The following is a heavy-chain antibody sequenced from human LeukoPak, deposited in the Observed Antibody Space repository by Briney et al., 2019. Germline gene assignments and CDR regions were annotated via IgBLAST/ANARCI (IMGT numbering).Heavy chain of an antibody. Sequence: GGSLRLSCAASGFTVSSNYMSWVRQAPGKGLEWVSVIYSGGSTYYADSVKGRFTISRDNSKNTLYLQMNSLRAEDTAVYYCARGREVAVAGTGYFDYWGQGTLVTVSS. V-gene: IGHV3-66*01. CDR2: IYSGGST. CDR1: GFTVSSNY. CDR3: ARGREVAVAGTGYFDY. D-gene: IGHD6-19*01. J-gene: IGHJ4*02.